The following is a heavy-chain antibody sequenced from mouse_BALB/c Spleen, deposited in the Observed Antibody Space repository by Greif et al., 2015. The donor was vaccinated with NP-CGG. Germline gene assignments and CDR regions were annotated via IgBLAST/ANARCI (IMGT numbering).Heavy chain of an antibody. V-gene: IGHV1-18*01. CDR1: GYTFTDYN. Sequence: EVKLVESGPELVKPGASVKIPCKASGYTFTDYNMDWVKQSHGKSLEWIGDINPNNGGTIYNQKFKGKATLTVDKSSSTAYMELRSLTSEDTAVYYCAGGDYGSRFAYWGQGTLVTVSA. CDR3: AGGDYGSRFAY. CDR2: INPNNGGT. D-gene: IGHD1-1*01. J-gene: IGHJ3*01.